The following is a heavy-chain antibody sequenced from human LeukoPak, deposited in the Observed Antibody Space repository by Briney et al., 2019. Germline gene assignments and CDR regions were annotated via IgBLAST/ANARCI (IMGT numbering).Heavy chain of an antibody. V-gene: IGHV3-74*01. D-gene: IGHD1-26*01. CDR2: INSDGSIT. CDR1: AFTISNYW. CDR3: ATLLPGV. J-gene: IGHJ4*02. Sequence: QPGGSLRLSCVASAFTISNYWMHWVRQAPGKGLVWVSRINSDGSITTYADSVKGRFTISRDNAKNTMYLQMNSLRDEDTAVYYCATLLPGVWGQGTLVTVSS.